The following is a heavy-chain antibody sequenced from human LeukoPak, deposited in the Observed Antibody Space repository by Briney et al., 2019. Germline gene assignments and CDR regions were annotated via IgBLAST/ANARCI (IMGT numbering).Heavy chain of an antibody. CDR2: IIPIFGTA. CDR3: ARVGVRSPAPYYYYYMDV. CDR1: GGTFSSYA. Sequence: VASVKVSCKASGGTFSSYAISWVRQAPGQGLEWMGGIIPIFGTANYAQKFQGRVTITTDESTSTAYMELSSPRSEDTAVYYCARVGVRSPAPYYYYYMDVWGKGTTVTVSS. V-gene: IGHV1-69*05. D-gene: IGHD2-21*01. J-gene: IGHJ6*03.